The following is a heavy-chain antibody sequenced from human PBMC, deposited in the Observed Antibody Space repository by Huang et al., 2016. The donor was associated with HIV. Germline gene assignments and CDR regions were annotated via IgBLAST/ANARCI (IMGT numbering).Heavy chain of an antibody. CDR2: IHNDGTNE. CDR1: SSFG. D-gene: IGHD4-17*01. CDR3: VRRTPVTKPYYYYYMDV. J-gene: IGHJ6*03. V-gene: IGHV3-30*02. Sequence: SSFGMNWVRQAPGKGLEWVAFIHNDGTNEYYSDSGKGRFTISRDKSKSTLYLQMNSLRPEDTAVYYCVRRTPVTKPYYYYYMDVWGRGTPVTVSS.